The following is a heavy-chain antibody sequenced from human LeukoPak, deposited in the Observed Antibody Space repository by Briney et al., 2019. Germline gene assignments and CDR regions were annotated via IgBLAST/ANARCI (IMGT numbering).Heavy chain of an antibody. CDR1: GYSFTSYW. J-gene: IGHJ4*02. CDR3: ARSPDSSGYYDYFDY. CDR2: IYPGDSDT. Sequence: GESLKISCKGSGYSFTSYWIGWVRQMPGKGLEWMAIIYPGDSDTRYSPSFQGQVTISADKSINTAYLQWSSLKASDTAMYYCARSPDSSGYYDYFDYWGQGTLVTVSS. D-gene: IGHD3-22*01. V-gene: IGHV5-51*03.